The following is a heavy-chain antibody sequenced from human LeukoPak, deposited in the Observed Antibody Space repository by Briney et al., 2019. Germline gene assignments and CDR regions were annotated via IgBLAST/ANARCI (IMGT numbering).Heavy chain of an antibody. J-gene: IGHJ6*02. V-gene: IGHV3-73*01. CDR2: IRRKTNSYAT. CDR3: TALDV. CDR1: GFTLSGSV. Sequence: GGSLRLSCAASGFTLSGSVMHWVRQASGKGLEWVGRIRRKTNSYATAYDASVKGRFTISRDDSKNTAYLQMNGLKTEDTAVYYCTALDVWGQGTTVTVSS.